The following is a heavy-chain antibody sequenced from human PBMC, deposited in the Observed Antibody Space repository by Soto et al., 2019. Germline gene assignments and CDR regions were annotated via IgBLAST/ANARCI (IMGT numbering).Heavy chain of an antibody. CDR1: GGSISSSYYY. J-gene: IGHJ4*02. Sequence: QLQLQESGPGLVKPSETLSLTCTVSGGSISSSYYYWNWIRQPPGEGLEWIGNIYHTGTTNYNPSLKSRVTISGDSSKNQFSLKLTSVTAADTAVYYCARGGDRSTESDYWGQGALVTVSS. CDR2: IYHTGTT. V-gene: IGHV4-39*01. D-gene: IGHD2-21*01. CDR3: ARGGDRSTESDY.